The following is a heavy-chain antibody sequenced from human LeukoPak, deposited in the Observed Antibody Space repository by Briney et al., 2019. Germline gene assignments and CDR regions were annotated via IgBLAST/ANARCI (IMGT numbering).Heavy chain of an antibody. D-gene: IGHD2-2*01. CDR2: IYYSGST. CDR3: AREKYQPYYYGMDV. V-gene: IGHV4-59*01. Sequence: PSETLSLTCTVSGGSIGSYYWSWIRQPPGKGLEWIGYIYYSGSTNYNPSLKSRVTISVDTSKNQFSLKLSSVTAADTAVYYCAREKYQPYYYGMDVWGQGTTVTVSS. CDR1: GGSIGSYY. J-gene: IGHJ6*02.